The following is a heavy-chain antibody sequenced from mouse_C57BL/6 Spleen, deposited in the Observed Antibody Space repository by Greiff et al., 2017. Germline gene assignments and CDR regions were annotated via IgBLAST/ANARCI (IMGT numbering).Heavy chain of an antibody. Sequence: EVKVVESGGGLVKPGGSLKLSCAASGFTFSDYGMHWVRQAPEKGLEWVAYISSGSSTIYYADTVKGRFTISRDNAKNTLFLQMTSLRSEDTAMYYCARDDYYGSSSAMDYWGQGTSVTVSS. D-gene: IGHD1-1*01. V-gene: IGHV5-17*01. CDR2: ISSGSSTI. CDR1: GFTFSDYG. CDR3: ARDDYYGSSSAMDY. J-gene: IGHJ4*01.